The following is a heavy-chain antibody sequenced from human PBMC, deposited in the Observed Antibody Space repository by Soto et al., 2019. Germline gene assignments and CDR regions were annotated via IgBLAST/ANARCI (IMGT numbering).Heavy chain of an antibody. CDR3: AKDSSHYYDSSALFYYFDY. J-gene: IGHJ4*02. Sequence: GGSLRLSCAASGFTFSSYGMHWVRQAPGKGLEWVAVISYDGSNKYYADSVKGRFTISRDNSKNTLYLQMNSLRAEDTAVYYCAKDSSHYYDSSALFYYFDYWGQGTLVTVSS. V-gene: IGHV3-30*18. D-gene: IGHD3-22*01. CDR2: ISYDGSNK. CDR1: GFTFSSYG.